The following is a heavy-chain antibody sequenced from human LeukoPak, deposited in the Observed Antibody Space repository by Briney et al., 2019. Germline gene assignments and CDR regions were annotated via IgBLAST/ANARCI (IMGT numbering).Heavy chain of an antibody. CDR3: ARDQFRSDILTGYYRYYYYGMDV. J-gene: IGHJ6*02. V-gene: IGHV3-30-3*01. CDR2: ISYDGSNK. Sequence: GRSLGLSCAASAFTFSSYAMHWVRQAPGKGLEWVAVISYDGSNKYYADSVKGRFTISRDNSKNTLYLQMNSLRAEDTAVYYCARDQFRSDILTGYYRYYYYGMDVWGQGTTVTVSS. CDR1: AFTFSSYA. D-gene: IGHD3-9*01.